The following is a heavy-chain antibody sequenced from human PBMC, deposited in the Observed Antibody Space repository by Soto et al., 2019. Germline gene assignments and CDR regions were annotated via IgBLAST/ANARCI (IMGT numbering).Heavy chain of an antibody. CDR1: GFTFSSYA. CDR2: ISGSGGST. CDR3: ARRSSGWYFDY. Sequence: EVQVLESGGGLVQPGGSLRLSCAASGFTFSSYAMNWVRQAPGKGLEWVSVISGSGGSTYYADSVKGRFTISRDNSKNTLYLQRNSLRAEDTAVYYCARRSSGWYFDYWGQGTLVTVS. J-gene: IGHJ4*02. V-gene: IGHV3-23*01. D-gene: IGHD6-19*01.